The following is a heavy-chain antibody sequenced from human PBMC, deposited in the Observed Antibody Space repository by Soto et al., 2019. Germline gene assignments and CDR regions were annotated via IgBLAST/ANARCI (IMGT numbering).Heavy chain of an antibody. Sequence: SETLSLTCTVSGGSISSADYYWSWIRQPPGKGLEWIGYIYYSGSTNYNPSLKSRVTISVDTSKNQFSLKLSSVTAADTAVYYCARENYYDSSGEPQFDYWVQGTLVTSPQ. D-gene: IGHD3-22*01. CDR3: ARENYYDSSGEPQFDY. CDR1: GGSISSADYY. CDR2: IYYSGST. J-gene: IGHJ4*02. V-gene: IGHV4-61*08.